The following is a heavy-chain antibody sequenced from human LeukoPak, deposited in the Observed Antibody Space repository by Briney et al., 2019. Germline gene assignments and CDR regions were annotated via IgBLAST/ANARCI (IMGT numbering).Heavy chain of an antibody. CDR3: ARDLGASSLVVVITTSLYYFDY. V-gene: IGHV3-74*01. J-gene: IGHJ4*02. CDR1: GFTFSSYW. Sequence: PGGSLRLSCAASGFTFSSYWMHWVRQAPGKGLVWVSRLNSVGSSTSYADSVKGRFTISRDNAKNTLYLQMNSLRAEDTAVYYCARDLGASSLVVVITTSLYYFDYWGQGTLVTVSS. CDR2: LNSVGSST. D-gene: IGHD3-22*01.